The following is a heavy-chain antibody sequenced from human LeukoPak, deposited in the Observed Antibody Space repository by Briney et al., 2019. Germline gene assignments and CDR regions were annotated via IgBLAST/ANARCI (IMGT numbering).Heavy chain of an antibody. J-gene: IGHJ4*02. D-gene: IGHD5-18*01. CDR2: IYYSGST. V-gene: IGHV4-39*07. Sequence: SETLSLTCTVSGGSISSSSYYWGWIRQPPGKGLEWIGSIYYSGSTYYNPSLNSRVIISVDTSKNQFSLNLISVTPADTAVYYCARGYSYTNFDCWGQGTLVTVSS. CDR1: GGSISSSSYY. CDR3: ARGYSYTNFDC.